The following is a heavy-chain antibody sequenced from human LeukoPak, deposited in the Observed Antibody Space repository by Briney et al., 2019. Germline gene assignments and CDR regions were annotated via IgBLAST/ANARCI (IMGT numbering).Heavy chain of an antibody. CDR3: ARDRSGWYEPDGYFDY. Sequence: SETLSLTCAVSGYSISSGYYWGWIRQPPGKGLEWIGSIYHSGSTYYNPSLKSRVTISVDTSKNQFSLKLSSVTAADTAVYYCARDRSGWYEPDGYFDYWGQGTLVTVSS. CDR1: GYSISSGYY. CDR2: IYHSGST. D-gene: IGHD6-19*01. V-gene: IGHV4-38-2*02. J-gene: IGHJ4*02.